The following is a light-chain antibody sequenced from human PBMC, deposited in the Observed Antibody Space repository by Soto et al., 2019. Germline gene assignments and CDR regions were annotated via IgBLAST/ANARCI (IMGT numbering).Light chain of an antibody. V-gene: IGLV1-47*02. J-gene: IGLJ2*01. CDR2: SND. Sequence: QSALTQPPSASGTPGQRVTLSCSGSSSNIGSNYVYWYQQFPGSAPKLLIYSNDQRPSGVPDRFSGCKSVTSASLAISGPRSEDEADYYCAAWDDSLSAVVFGGGTKLTVL. CDR1: SSNIGSNY. CDR3: AAWDDSLSAVV.